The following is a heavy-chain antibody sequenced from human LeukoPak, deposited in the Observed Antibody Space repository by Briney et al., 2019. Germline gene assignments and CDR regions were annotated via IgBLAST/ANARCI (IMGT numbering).Heavy chain of an antibody. D-gene: IGHD6-13*01. CDR3: ARESGIAAALDL. Sequence: GGSLRLSCAASGFTFSSYWMHWVRQAPEKGLVWVSRINTDGSSTSYADSVKGRFTISRDNAKNTLYLQMNSLRAEDTAVYYCARESGIAAALDLWGQGTLVTVSS. J-gene: IGHJ5*02. CDR1: GFTFSSYW. CDR2: INTDGSST. V-gene: IGHV3-74*01.